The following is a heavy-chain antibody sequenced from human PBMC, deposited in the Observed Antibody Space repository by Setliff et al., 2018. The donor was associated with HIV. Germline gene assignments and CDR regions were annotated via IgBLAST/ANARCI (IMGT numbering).Heavy chain of an antibody. V-gene: IGHV3-48*01. CDR1: GFTFSSYS. D-gene: IGHD3-22*01. CDR3: AKSPPDLRTPNPNSMIVVVDY. Sequence: PGGSLRLSCAASGFTFSSYSMNWVRQAPGKGLEWVSYISSSSSTIYYADSVKGRFTISRDNSQNTLYLQMNSLRAEDAAIYYCAKSPPDLRTPNPNSMIVVVDYWGQGTTVTVSS. J-gene: IGHJ4*03. CDR2: ISSSSSTI.